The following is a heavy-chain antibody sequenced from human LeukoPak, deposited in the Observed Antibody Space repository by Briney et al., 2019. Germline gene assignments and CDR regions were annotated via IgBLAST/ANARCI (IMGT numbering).Heavy chain of an antibody. Sequence: GGSLRLSCAASGFTFSTYWMHWVRQAPGKGLVWVSRINIDGSTTTYADSMKGRFTISRDTAKSILYLQVNSLRAEDTAVYYCARQCGNDMDVWGQGTTVTVSS. V-gene: IGHV3-74*01. CDR1: GFTFSTYW. CDR3: ARQCGNDMDV. J-gene: IGHJ6*02. CDR2: INIDGSTT. D-gene: IGHD2-15*01.